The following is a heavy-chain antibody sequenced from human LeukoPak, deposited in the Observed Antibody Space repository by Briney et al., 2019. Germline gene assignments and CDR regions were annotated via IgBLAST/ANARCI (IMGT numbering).Heavy chain of an antibody. CDR3: ASGDDFWSGYHFDY. Sequence: ASVKVSCKASGYTFTSYGISWVRQAPGQGLEWMGWISAYNGNTNYAQKLQGRVTMTPDTSTSTAYMALRSLRSDDTAVYYCASGDDFWSGYHFDYWGQGTLVTVSS. CDR1: GYTFTSYG. D-gene: IGHD3-3*01. J-gene: IGHJ4*02. CDR2: ISAYNGNT. V-gene: IGHV1-18*01.